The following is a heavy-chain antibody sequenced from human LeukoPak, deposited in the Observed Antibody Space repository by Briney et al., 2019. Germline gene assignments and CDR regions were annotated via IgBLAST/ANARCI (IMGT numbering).Heavy chain of an antibody. D-gene: IGHD3-22*01. CDR1: GGTFSSYA. CDR3: ARAPPRRDYDSSGYDDAFDI. Sequence: ASVKVSCKASGGTFSSYAISWVRQAPGQGLGWMGRIIPILGIANYAQKFQGRVTITADKSTSTAYMELSSLRSEDTAVYYCARAPPRRDYDSSGYDDAFDIWGQGTMVTVSS. CDR2: IIPILGIA. J-gene: IGHJ3*02. V-gene: IGHV1-69*04.